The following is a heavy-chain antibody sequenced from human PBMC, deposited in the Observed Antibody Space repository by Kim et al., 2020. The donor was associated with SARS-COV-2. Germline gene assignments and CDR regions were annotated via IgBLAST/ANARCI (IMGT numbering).Heavy chain of an antibody. J-gene: IGHJ4*02. V-gene: IGHV6-1*01. Sequence: SQTLSLTCAISGDSVSSNSAAWNWIRQSPSRGLEWLGRTYYRSKWYNDYAVSVKSRITINPDTSKNQFSLQLNSVTPEDTAVYYCARDQHDILTGYSECFDYWGEGTRETVSS. CDR3: ARDQHDILTGYSECFDY. CDR1: GDSVSSNSAA. CDR2: TYYRSKWYN. D-gene: IGHD3-9*01.